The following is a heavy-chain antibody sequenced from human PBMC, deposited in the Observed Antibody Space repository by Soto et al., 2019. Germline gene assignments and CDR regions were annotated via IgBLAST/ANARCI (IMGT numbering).Heavy chain of an antibody. Sequence: QVQLVQSGAEVKKPGASVKVSCKASGNTFSNYYIHWVRQAPGQGLEWMGTINPSGGHTTYAQKFVGRVTMTRDTSTSTLYMELTSLRSEDTAVYYCARGGHVVVVTAAFDYWGQGTLVTVSS. CDR1: GNTFSNYY. D-gene: IGHD2-21*02. J-gene: IGHJ4*02. CDR2: INPSGGHT. CDR3: ARGGHVVVVTAAFDY. V-gene: IGHV1-46*03.